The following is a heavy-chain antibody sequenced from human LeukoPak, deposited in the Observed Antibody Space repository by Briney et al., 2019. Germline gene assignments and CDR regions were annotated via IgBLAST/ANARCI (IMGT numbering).Heavy chain of an antibody. CDR2: IYYSGST. CDR3: ARRPLISGYSLDYFDY. J-gene: IGHJ4*02. Sequence: PSETLFLTCTVSGGSMSSSSYYWGWIRQPPGKGLEWIGSIYYSGSTYYNPSLKSRVTISVDTSKNQFSLKLSSVTAADTAVYYCARRPLISGYSLDYFDYWGQGTLVTVSS. V-gene: IGHV4-39*01. D-gene: IGHD5-12*01. CDR1: GGSMSSSSYY.